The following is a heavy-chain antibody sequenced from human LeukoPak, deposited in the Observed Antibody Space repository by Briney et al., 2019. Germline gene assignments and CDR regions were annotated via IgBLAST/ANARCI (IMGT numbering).Heavy chain of an antibody. CDR1: GYSFTSYW. Sequence: GASLKISCKGSGYSFTSYWIGWVRQMPGKGLEWMGIIYPGDSDTRYSPSFQGQVTISADKSISTAYLQWSSLKASDTAIYYCARQLGYCSGGSCYSIDYWGQGTLVTVSS. CDR2: IYPGDSDT. J-gene: IGHJ4*02. CDR3: ARQLGYCSGGSCYSIDY. D-gene: IGHD2-15*01. V-gene: IGHV5-51*01.